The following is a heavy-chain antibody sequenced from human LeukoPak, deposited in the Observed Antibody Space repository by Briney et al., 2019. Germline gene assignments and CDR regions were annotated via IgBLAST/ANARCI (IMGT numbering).Heavy chain of an antibody. CDR3: AKDRPFGDARRRDPNV. D-gene: IGHD4-17*01. CDR1: RLTFSSYA. V-gene: IGHV3-23*01. CDR2: ITGQSRTT. J-gene: IGHJ4*02. Sequence: GGSLRLSCAASRLTFSSYAMSWVRQARGKGLEWVSSITGQSRTTYYADSVRGPFTVTRDNSSNTLYLQMNSLRAEDTAVYYCAKDRPFGDARRRDPNVWSQGALATVPS.